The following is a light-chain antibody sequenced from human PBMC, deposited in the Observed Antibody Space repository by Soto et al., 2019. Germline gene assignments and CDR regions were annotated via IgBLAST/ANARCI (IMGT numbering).Light chain of an antibody. CDR1: QGISDY. Sequence: DIQMTQSPSYLSAFLGDRVTITCRASQGISDYLVWYQQKPGKVPKLLIYAASTLQSGVPPRFSGTGSGTDFTLTISSLQPEDVATYYCQNYYSAPFTFGPGTKVDIK. J-gene: IGKJ3*01. CDR3: QNYYSAPFT. V-gene: IGKV1-27*01. CDR2: AAS.